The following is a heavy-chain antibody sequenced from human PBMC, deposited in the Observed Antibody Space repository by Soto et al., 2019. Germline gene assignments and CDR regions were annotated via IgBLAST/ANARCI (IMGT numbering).Heavy chain of an antibody. D-gene: IGHD3-3*01. Sequence: ESGGGVVQPGRSLRLSCAASGFTFSSYAMHWVRQAPGKGLEWVAVISYDGSNKYYADSVKGRFTISRDNSKNTLYLQMNSLRAEDTAVYYCARDQAGVVIIPLGYYYYGMDVWGQGTTVTVSS. J-gene: IGHJ6*02. CDR1: GFTFSSYA. CDR2: ISYDGSNK. CDR3: ARDQAGVVIIPLGYYYYGMDV. V-gene: IGHV3-30-3*01.